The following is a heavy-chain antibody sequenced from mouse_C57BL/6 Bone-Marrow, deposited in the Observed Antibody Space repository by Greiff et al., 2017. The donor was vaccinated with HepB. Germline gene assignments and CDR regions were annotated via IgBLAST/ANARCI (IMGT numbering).Heavy chain of an antibody. J-gene: IGHJ2*01. V-gene: IGHV3-6*01. CDR1: GYSITSGYY. CDR2: ISDDGSN. Sequence: DVKLQESGPGLVKPSQSLSLTCSVTGYSITSGYYWNWIRQFPGNKLEWMGYISDDGSNNYNPSLKNRISITRDTSKNQFFLKLNSVTTEDTATYYCASHGSSSYFDYWGQGTTLTVSS. D-gene: IGHD1-1*01. CDR3: ASHGSSSYFDY.